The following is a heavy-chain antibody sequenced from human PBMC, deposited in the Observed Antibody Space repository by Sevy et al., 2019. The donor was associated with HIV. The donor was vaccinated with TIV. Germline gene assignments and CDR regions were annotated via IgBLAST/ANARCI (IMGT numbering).Heavy chain of an antibody. V-gene: IGHV3-48*02. CDR1: GFTFNIYS. Sequence: GGSLRLSCAASGFTFNIYSMNWVRQAPGKGLEWISYMTSDLNTIYYADSVKGRFTISRDNDRYLLFLQMDGLGDDDTGVYYCARSVAGNFDSWGRGTLVTVSS. D-gene: IGHD6-19*01. J-gene: IGHJ4*02. CDR2: MTSDLNTI. CDR3: ARSVAGNFDS.